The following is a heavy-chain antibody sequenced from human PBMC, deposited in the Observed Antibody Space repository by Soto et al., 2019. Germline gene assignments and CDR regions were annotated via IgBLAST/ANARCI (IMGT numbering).Heavy chain of an antibody. Sequence: EVRLLESGGGLVQPGGSLRLSCAASGFTFSSYGMSWVRQAPGKGLEWVSSIGSGGNTYYADSVKGRFTISRDNPKNTLLLQMTRLRAEDTAVYYCSKRAVVTAKSFELWGRGTLVTVSS. CDR3: SKRAVVTAKSFEL. D-gene: IGHD2-21*02. J-gene: IGHJ2*01. CDR2: IGSGGNT. V-gene: IGHV3-23*01. CDR1: GFTFSSYG.